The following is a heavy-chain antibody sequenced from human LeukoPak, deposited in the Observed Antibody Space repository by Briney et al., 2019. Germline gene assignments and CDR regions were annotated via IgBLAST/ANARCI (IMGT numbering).Heavy chain of an antibody. V-gene: IGHV4-4*07. CDR3: ASSGYYGSRGMDV. D-gene: IGHD3-22*01. CDR1: GGSISSYY. J-gene: IGHJ6*02. CDR2: IYTSGST. Sequence: SETLSLTCTVSGGSISSYYWSWIRQPAGKGLEWIGRIYTSGSTNYNPSLKNRVTMSVDTSKNQFSLKLSSVTAADTAVYYCASSGYYGSRGMDVWGQGTTVTVSS.